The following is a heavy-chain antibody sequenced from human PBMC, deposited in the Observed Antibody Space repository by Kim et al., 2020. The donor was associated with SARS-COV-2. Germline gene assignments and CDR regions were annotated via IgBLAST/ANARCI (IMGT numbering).Heavy chain of an antibody. CDR2: VNHSGNT. D-gene: IGHD1-1*01. J-gene: IGHJ4*02. V-gene: IGHV4-34*01. CDR3: ARGYKTDGYVGPH. CDR1: GGPFTDDY. Sequence: SETLSLTCALSGGPFTDDYFSWIRQPPGKGLEWIGEVNHSGNTNYNPSLKSRVTISVDTSKSQISLKLSSVTAADTAVYYCARGYKTDGYVGPHWAQGTRV.